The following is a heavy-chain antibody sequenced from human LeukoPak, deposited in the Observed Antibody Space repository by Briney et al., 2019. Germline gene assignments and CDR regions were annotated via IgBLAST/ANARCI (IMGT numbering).Heavy chain of an antibody. Sequence: SETLSLTCGVYGGSFSGYYWNWIRQPPGKGLEWIGEINHSGSTNYNPSLKSRVTISVDTSKNQFSLKLSSVTAADTAVYYCARGEPHYYYDSSGYYYPWGQGTLVTVSS. J-gene: IGHJ5*02. CDR2: INHSGST. D-gene: IGHD3-22*01. CDR1: GGSFSGYY. CDR3: ARGEPHYYYDSSGYYYP. V-gene: IGHV4-34*01.